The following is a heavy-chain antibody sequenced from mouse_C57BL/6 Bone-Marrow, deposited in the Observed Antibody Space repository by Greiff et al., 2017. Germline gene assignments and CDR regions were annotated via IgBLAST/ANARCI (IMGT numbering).Heavy chain of an antibody. D-gene: IGHD3-2*02. J-gene: IGHJ3*01. CDR3: AREGGQLRSRLFAY. CDR1: GYTFTSYG. CDR2: IYPRSGNT. V-gene: IGHV1-81*01. Sequence: VQLQESGAELARPGASVKLSCKASGYTFTSYGISWVKQRTGQGLEWIGEIYPRSGNTYYNEKFKGKATLTADKSSSTAYMELRRLTSEDSAVYLCAREGGQLRSRLFAYWCQGTRVTVSA.